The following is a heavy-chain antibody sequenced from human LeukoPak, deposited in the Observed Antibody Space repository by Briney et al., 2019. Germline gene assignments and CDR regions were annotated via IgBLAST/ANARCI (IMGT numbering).Heavy chain of an antibody. D-gene: IGHD3-10*01. V-gene: IGHV3-15*01. CDR1: GFTFSNAW. CDR2: IKSKTDGGTT. CDR3: TTLDTGITMVRGVIAYGMDV. Sequence: PGGSLRLSCAASGFTFSNAWMSWVRQAPGKGLEWVGRIKSKTDGGTTDYAAPVKGRFIISRDDSKNTLYLQMNSLKTEDTAVYCCTTLDTGITMVRGVIAYGMDVWGQGTTVTVSS. J-gene: IGHJ6*01.